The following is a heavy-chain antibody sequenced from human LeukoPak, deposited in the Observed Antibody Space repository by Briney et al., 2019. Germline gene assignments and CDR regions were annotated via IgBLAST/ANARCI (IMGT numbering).Heavy chain of an antibody. J-gene: IGHJ1*01. CDR3: AGVRPSSSWEFHH. Sequence: SETLSLTCTVSGGSISSYYWSWIRQPPGKGLEWIGYIYYSGSTNYNPSLKSRVTISVDTSKNQFSLKLSSVTAADTAVYYCAGVRPSSSWEFHHWGQGTLVTVSS. D-gene: IGHD6-13*01. V-gene: IGHV4-59*01. CDR2: IYYSGST. CDR1: GGSISSYY.